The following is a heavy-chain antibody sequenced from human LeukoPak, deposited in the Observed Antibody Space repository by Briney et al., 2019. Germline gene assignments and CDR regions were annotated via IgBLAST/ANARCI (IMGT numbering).Heavy chain of an antibody. CDR2: IYHSGST. Sequence: SETLSLTCAVSGGSISSDNWWSWVRQPPGKGLEWIGEIYHSGSTNYNPSLKSRVTISVDTSKNQFSLKLSSVTAADTAVYYCARHFHPAETTGGYFDVWGRGTLVTV. V-gene: IGHV4-4*02. J-gene: IGHJ2*01. D-gene: IGHD4-17*01. CDR3: ARHFHPAETTGGYFDV. CDR1: GGSISSDNW.